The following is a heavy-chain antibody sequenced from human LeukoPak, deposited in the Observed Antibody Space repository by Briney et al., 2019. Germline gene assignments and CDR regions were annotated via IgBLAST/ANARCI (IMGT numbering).Heavy chain of an antibody. J-gene: IGHJ5*02. CDR2: IYYSGST. CDR3: ARDEYDILTGHRNNWFDP. D-gene: IGHD3-9*01. CDR1: GGSISSGDYY. Sequence: PSQTLSLTCTVSGGSISSGDYYWSWIRQPPGKGLEWIGYIYYSGSTYYNPSLKSRVTIPVDTSKNQFSLKLSSVTAADTAVYYCARDEYDILTGHRNNWFDPWGQGTLVTVSS. V-gene: IGHV4-30-4*01.